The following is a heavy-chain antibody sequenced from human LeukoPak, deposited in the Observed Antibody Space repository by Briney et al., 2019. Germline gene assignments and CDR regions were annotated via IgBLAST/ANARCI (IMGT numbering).Heavy chain of an antibody. CDR1: GFTFSSYR. V-gene: IGHV3-48*04. D-gene: IGHD3-3*01. CDR2: ISSSSSTI. CDR3: ASYYDFWSGYTYYFDY. J-gene: IGHJ4*02. Sequence: GGSLRLSCAASGFTFSSYRMNWVRQAPGKGLEWVSYISSSSSTIYYADSVKGRFTISRDNAKNTLYLQMNSLRAEDTAVYYCASYYDFWSGYTYYFDYWGQGTLVTVSS.